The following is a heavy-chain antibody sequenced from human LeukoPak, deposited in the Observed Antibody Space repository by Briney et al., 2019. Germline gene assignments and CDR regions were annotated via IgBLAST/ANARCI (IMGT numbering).Heavy chain of an antibody. D-gene: IGHD1-14*01. CDR2: LYSDGNT. Sequence: PRGSLRPSSAASGFTVITKDMTWVRQAPGKGLEGVSVLYSDGNTKDASTVHPRCNISRDNSKNTLYLEMNSLSHDDTAVYYCARGVEPLAANTLAYWGQETLVPVSS. CDR3: ARGVEPLAANTLAY. CDR1: GFTVITKD. V-gene: IGHV3-53*01. J-gene: IGHJ4*02.